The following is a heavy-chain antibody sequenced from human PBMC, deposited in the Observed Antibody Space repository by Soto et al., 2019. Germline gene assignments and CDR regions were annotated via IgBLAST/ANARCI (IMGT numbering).Heavy chain of an antibody. D-gene: IGHD2-2*01. J-gene: IGHJ1*01. V-gene: IGHV2-5*02. CDR1: GFSLSTSGVN. CDR2: IYWDDEK. CDR3: AQRECGTSCYGWFFQN. Sequence: QITLKESGPTLVKPTQTLTLTCTFSGFSLSTSGVNLGWIRQPPGKALTWLALIYWDDEKHYSPSLKRRLTITKDTSENQVVLTMTNMDPVDTATYYCAQRECGTSCYGWFFQNWGHGTLVTVSS.